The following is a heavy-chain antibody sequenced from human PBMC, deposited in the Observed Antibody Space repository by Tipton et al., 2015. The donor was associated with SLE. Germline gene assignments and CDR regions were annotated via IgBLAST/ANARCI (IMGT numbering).Heavy chain of an antibody. D-gene: IGHD3-10*01. J-gene: IGHJ3*01. CDR1: GGSISSYY. CDR2: IYTTGST. V-gene: IGHV4-4*08. CDR3: ARTEVRGVIAMDV. Sequence: TLSLTCTVSGGSISSYYWSWIRQPPGKGLGWIGYIYTTGSTNYNPSLKSRVAISVDTSKNQFSLKLTAVTAADTAVYYCARTEVRGVIAMDVWGQGTMVTVSS.